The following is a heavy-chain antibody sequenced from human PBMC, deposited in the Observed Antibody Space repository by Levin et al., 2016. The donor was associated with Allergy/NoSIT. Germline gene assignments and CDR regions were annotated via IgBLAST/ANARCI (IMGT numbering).Heavy chain of an antibody. D-gene: IGHD4-11*01. J-gene: IGHJ6*02. CDR2: INSDGSST. Sequence: GGSLRLSCAASGFTFSSHWMYWVRQAPGKGLVWVSRINSDGSSTSYADSVKGRFTISRDNAKNTVYLQMNSLRAEDTAVYYCAREVTTIMRFGMDVWGQGTTVTVSS. CDR3: AREVTTIMRFGMDV. CDR1: GFTFSSHW. V-gene: IGHV3-74*01.